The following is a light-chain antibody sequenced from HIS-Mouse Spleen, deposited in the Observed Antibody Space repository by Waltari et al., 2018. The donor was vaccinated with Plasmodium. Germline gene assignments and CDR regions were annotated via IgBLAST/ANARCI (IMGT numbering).Light chain of an antibody. CDR3: YSTDSSGNHRV. J-gene: IGLJ3*02. CDR1: ALPKQY. CDR2: EDS. Sequence: SYELTPPPSVSVSPGQPARIPCSGDALPKQYAYLYQQKSGQAPVLVIYEDSKRPSGIPERFSGSSSGTMATLTISGAQVEDEADYYCYSTDSSGNHRVFGGGTKLTVL. V-gene: IGLV3-10*01.